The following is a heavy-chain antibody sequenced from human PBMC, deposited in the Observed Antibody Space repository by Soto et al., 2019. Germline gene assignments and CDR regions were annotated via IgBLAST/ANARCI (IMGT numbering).Heavy chain of an antibody. Sequence: TLSLTCTVSGGSVSSGAYYWTWIRQRPGKGLEWIGYIYCSGSTYYSPSLKSRLSISLDTSKNQFSLRLSSVTAADTAMYYCARARLRAVYAFDIWGQGTMVTVS. CDR1: GGSVSSGAYY. V-gene: IGHV4-31*03. D-gene: IGHD5-12*01. CDR3: ARARLRAVYAFDI. CDR2: IYCSGST. J-gene: IGHJ3*02.